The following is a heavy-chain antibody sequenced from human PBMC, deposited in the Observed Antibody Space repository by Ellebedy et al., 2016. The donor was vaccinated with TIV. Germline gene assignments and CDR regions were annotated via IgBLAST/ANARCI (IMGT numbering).Heavy chain of an antibody. Sequence: SVKVSCXASGGTFSSYAISWVRQAPGQGLEWMGGIIPIFGTANYAQKFQGRVTITADESTSTAYMELSSLRSEDTAVYYCARDSSARGVIVGAHWGYYYYGMDVWGQGTTVTVSS. CDR3: ARDSSARGVIVGAHWGYYYYGMDV. CDR1: GGTFSSYA. J-gene: IGHJ6*02. V-gene: IGHV1-69*13. CDR2: IIPIFGTA. D-gene: IGHD1-26*01.